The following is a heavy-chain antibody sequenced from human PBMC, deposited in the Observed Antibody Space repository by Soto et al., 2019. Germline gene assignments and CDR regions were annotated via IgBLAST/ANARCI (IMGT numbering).Heavy chain of an antibody. Sequence: QLQLQESGSGLVKPSQTLSLTGPVSVGSITGGGSSWGWFRRPPGKGLEWIGYIYHSGSTSYNPSLKSRVTISVDRSKNQFSLKLSSVTAADTAVYYCARRYCSGGSCYSGWFDPWGQGTLVTVSS. D-gene: IGHD2-15*01. CDR1: VGSITGGGSS. V-gene: IGHV4-30-2*01. CDR2: IYHSGST. J-gene: IGHJ5*02. CDR3: ARRYCSGGSCYSGWFDP.